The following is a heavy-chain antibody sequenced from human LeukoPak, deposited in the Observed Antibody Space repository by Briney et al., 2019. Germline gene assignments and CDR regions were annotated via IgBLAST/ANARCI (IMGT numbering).Heavy chain of an antibody. CDR2: MNPNSGNT. CDR1: GYTFTSYG. Sequence: ASVKVSCKASGYTFTSYGISWVRQATGQGLEWMGWMNPNSGNTGYAQKFQGRVTITRNTSISTAYMELSSLRSEDTAVYYCARGVREDDDYWGQGTLVTVSS. CDR3: ARGVREDDDY. J-gene: IGHJ4*02. V-gene: IGHV1-8*03. D-gene: IGHD3-10*02.